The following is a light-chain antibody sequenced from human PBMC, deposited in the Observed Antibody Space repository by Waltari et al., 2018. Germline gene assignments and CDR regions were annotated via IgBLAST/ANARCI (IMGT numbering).Light chain of an antibody. V-gene: IGLV1-47*01. CDR3: VAWDDSLSGYV. CDR1: SSNIGRDY. Sequence: QSVLTQPPSASGTPGQRVTISCSGSSSNIGRDYVYWYQQLPGTAPKLLIYMNNQRPSGVADRFSCSKSGTSASLAISGLRSEDEADYYCVAWDDSLSGYVFGTGTKVTVL. J-gene: IGLJ1*01. CDR2: MNN.